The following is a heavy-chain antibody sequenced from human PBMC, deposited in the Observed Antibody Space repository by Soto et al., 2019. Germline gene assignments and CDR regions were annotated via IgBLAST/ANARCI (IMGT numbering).Heavy chain of an antibody. Sequence: GGSLRLSCAASGFTFSSYGMHWVRQAPGKGLEWVAVIWYDGSNKYYADSVKGRFTISRDNSKNTLYLQMNSLRAEDTAVYYCARELDYGSGSYYNDYWGQGTLVTVSS. V-gene: IGHV3-33*08. CDR1: GFTFSSYG. CDR2: IWYDGSNK. D-gene: IGHD3-10*01. CDR3: ARELDYGSGSYYNDY. J-gene: IGHJ4*02.